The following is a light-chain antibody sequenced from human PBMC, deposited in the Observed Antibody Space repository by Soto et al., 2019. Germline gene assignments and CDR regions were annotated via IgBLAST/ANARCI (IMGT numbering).Light chain of an antibody. CDR2: DAS. J-gene: IGKJ1*01. CDR1: ESVGDW. V-gene: IGKV3-11*01. CDR3: GQRHLPWT. Sequence: EIVLTQSPATVSLSPGERATLSCRASESVGDWLAWYQQKPGQAPRLLIYDASNSATGIPARFSGSGSGTDFTLSISSLEPEDFAVYYCGQRHLPWTVGPGTNVENK.